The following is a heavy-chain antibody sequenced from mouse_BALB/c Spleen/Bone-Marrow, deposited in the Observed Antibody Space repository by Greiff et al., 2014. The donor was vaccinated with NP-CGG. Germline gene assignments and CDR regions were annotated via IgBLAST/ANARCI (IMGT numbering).Heavy chain of an antibody. CDR1: GYSITRGFY. CDR2: ISYDGSN. Sequence: QLKEAGPGLVETFSSLSLTCSVPGYSITRGFYWEWVRQFSGKKMEWMGYISYDGSNNYNPSLKNRISITRDTSKNQFFLKLNSVTTEDTATYYCARRGGNPSYAMDYWGQGTSVTVSS. V-gene: IGHV3-6*02. CDR3: ARRGGNPSYAMDY. D-gene: IGHD2-1*01. J-gene: IGHJ4*01.